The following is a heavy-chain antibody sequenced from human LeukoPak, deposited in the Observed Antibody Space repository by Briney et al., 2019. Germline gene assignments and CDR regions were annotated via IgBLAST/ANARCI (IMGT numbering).Heavy chain of an antibody. CDR1: GGSISSYSYY. CDR3: ARHVDYGSGSYYKRTYYYYGMDV. J-gene: IGHJ6*02. CDR2: IYYSGST. Sequence: SETLSLTCTVSGGSISSYSYYWGWIRQPPGKGLEWIGSIYYSGSTYYNPSLKSRVTIFVDTSKNQFSLKLSSVTAADTAVYYCARHVDYGSGSYYKRTYYYYGMDVWGQGTTVTVSS. D-gene: IGHD3-10*01. V-gene: IGHV4-39*01.